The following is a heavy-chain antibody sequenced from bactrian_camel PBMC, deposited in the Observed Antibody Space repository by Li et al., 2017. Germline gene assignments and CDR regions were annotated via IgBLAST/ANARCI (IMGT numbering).Heavy chain of an antibody. J-gene: IGHJ6*01. D-gene: IGHD1*01. CDR2: IYESRTT. CDR1: GSTQSVNC. V-gene: IGHV3S53*01. CDR3: AIGRYADRAFRSDFAF. Sequence: HVQLVESGGDSVQAGGSLRLSCTASGSTQSVNCMAWYRQAPGKEREGVANIYESRTTSYEDSVKGRFTISRDNIENILYLQMNGLKSEDTALYSCAIGRYADRAFRSDFAFWGQGTQVTVS.